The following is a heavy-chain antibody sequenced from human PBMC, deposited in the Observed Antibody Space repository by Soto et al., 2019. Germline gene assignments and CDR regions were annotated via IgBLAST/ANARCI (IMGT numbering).Heavy chain of an antibody. J-gene: IGHJ6*02. CDR3: ARVVVVTPPGYYYARDV. CDR2: ITSSSDTI. CDR1: GFTFSSYS. Sequence: GGSLRLSCAASGFTFSSYSMNWVRQAPGRGLEWVAYITSSSDTIYYSDSVKGRFTISRDNGKNSLFLQMNSLRDEDTVVFYCARVVVVTPPGYYYARDVWGQGTTVTVSS. V-gene: IGHV3-48*02. D-gene: IGHD3-22*01.